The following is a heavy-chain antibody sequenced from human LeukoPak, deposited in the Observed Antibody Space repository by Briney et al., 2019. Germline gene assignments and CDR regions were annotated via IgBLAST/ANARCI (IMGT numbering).Heavy chain of an antibody. CDR1: GFTFSTYW. CDR2: MNQDGSQK. D-gene: IGHD2-21*02. V-gene: IGHV3-7*01. J-gene: IGHJ5*02. Sequence: PGGSLRLSCAASGFTFSTYWMSWVRQAPGKGLEWVANMNQDGSQKYYVDSVKGRFTISRDNAKNSLYLQMNSLRAEDTAIYYCARATAHSWDPWGQGTLVTVSS. CDR3: ARATAHSWDP.